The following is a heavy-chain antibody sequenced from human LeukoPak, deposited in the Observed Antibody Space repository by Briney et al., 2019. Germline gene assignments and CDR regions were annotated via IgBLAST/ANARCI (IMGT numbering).Heavy chain of an antibody. CDR2: MSSSSTYI. Sequence: GGSLRLSCAASGFRFSNYSMNWVRQAPGKGLEWVSSMSSSSTYIYYADSVKGRFTISRDNAKNSLYLQMNSLRAEDTAVYYCARDPYYDILTGLSSVWGQGTLVTVSS. CDR1: GFRFSNYS. V-gene: IGHV3-21*01. CDR3: ARDPYYDILTGLSSV. J-gene: IGHJ4*02. D-gene: IGHD3-9*01.